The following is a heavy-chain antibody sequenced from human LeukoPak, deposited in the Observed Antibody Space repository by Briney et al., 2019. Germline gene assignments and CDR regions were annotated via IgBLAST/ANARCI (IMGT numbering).Heavy chain of an antibody. Sequence: PGGSLRLSCAASGFTFSTYSMNWVRQAPGKGLEWVSSISTSGTYIYYADSLKGRFTISRDNAKNSLYLQMHSLRAEDTAVYYYARDLADYSDYWGQGTLVTVSS. CDR2: ISTSGTYI. J-gene: IGHJ4*02. CDR3: ARDLADYSDY. V-gene: IGHV3-21*01. CDR1: GFTFSTYS. D-gene: IGHD2-21*01.